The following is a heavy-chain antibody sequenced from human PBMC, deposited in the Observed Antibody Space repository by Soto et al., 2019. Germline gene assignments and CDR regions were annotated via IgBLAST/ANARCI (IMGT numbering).Heavy chain of an antibody. CDR1: GYTFTYHG. V-gene: IGHV1-18*04. J-gene: IGHJ3*01. CDR2: ISVVNGNT. CDR3: VRDTGPYNYHYDAFDL. D-gene: IGHD1-20*01. Sequence: QLVQSGEAVKDPGASMKVSCETSGYTFTYHGFSWVRQAPGQGLEWMGWISVVNGNTKYAQKFRDRVTLTTDTSTATAHMELRNLRSDDTATYYCVRDTGPYNYHYDAFDLWGQGTVVTVSS.